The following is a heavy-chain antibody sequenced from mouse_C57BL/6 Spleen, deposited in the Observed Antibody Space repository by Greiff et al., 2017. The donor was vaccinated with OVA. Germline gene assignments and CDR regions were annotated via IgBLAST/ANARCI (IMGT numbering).Heavy chain of an antibody. CDR3: ARPSIYYFDY. D-gene: IGHD2-10*02. Sequence: EVQVVESGEGLVKPGGSLKLSCAASGFTFSSYAMSWVRQTPEKRLEWVAYISSGSSTIYYADTVKGRFTISRDNAKNTLFLQMTSLRSEDTAMYYCARPSIYYFDYWGQGTTLTVSS. CDR1: GFTFSSYA. J-gene: IGHJ2*01. CDR2: ISSGSSTI. V-gene: IGHV5-17*01.